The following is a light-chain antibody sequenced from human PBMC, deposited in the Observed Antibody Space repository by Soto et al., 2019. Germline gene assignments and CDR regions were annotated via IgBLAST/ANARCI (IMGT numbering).Light chain of an antibody. CDR2: GAS. CDR3: QQYGRSWWT. J-gene: IGKJ1*01. CDR1: QSVSSSY. Sequence: EIVLTQSPGTLSLSPGERATLSCRPSQSVSSSYLAWYQQKPGQAPRLLIYGASSRATGIPDRFSGSGSGTDFTLTISRLEPEEFAVYYCQQYGRSWWTFGQGTKVEIK. V-gene: IGKV3-20*01.